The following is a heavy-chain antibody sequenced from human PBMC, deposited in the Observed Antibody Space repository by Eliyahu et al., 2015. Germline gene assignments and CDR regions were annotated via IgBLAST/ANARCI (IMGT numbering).Heavy chain of an antibody. J-gene: IGHJ2*01. CDR3: ARVGAAVGSDSGQWYFDL. CDR1: GFSXXXXG. V-gene: IGHV3-30*03. Sequence: QVQLVESGGGVVQPGRSLRLSCAASGFSXXXXGXNWVRQAPGKGLEWVTVISYEGSNKYYADSVKGRFTISRDNSKNTLYLQMNSLRDEDTAVYYCARVGAAVGSDSGQWYFDLWGRGTLVTISS. D-gene: IGHD6-13*01. CDR2: ISYEGSNK.